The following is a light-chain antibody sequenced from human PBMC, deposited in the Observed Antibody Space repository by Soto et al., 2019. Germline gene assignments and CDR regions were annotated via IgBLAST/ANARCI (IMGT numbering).Light chain of an antibody. CDR1: QSVNND. CDR2: GAS. V-gene: IGKV3-15*01. Sequence: EIVLTQSPGTLSVSPGERATLSCRASQSVNNDLAWYQQKPGQIPRLLIYGASTRATGIPARFSGSGSGTEFTLTISSLQSEDFAVYYCQQYNSWPRTFGRGTKVDI. J-gene: IGKJ1*01. CDR3: QQYNSWPRT.